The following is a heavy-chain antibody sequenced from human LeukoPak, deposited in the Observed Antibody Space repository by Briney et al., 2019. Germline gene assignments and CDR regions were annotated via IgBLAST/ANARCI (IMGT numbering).Heavy chain of an antibody. CDR1: GFTFSDHW. D-gene: IGHD3-22*01. CDR3: VRDRAYFDSSGFYNLDY. CDR2: IKRDGSEK. J-gene: IGHJ4*02. V-gene: IGHV3-7*01. Sequence: GGSPRLSCASSGFTFSDHWMSWVRQAPGKGLEWVANIKRDGSEKYYVDSVKGRFTISRDNAKNSLYLQMNSLRAEDTAVYYCVRDRAYFDSSGFYNLDYWGQGTLVTVSS.